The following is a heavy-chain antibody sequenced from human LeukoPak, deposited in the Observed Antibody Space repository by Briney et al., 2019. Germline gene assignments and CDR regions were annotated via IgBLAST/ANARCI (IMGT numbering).Heavy chain of an antibody. J-gene: IGHJ4*02. Sequence: ASVKVSCKASGYTFTSYAMHWVRQAPGQRLEWMGWINAGNGNTKYSQKFQGRVTITRDTSASTAYMELGSLRSEDTAVYYCARGVYGSGSYYNDWGQGTLVTVSS. CDR1: GYTFTSYA. CDR3: ARGVYGSGSYYND. D-gene: IGHD3-10*01. CDR2: INAGNGNT. V-gene: IGHV1-3*01.